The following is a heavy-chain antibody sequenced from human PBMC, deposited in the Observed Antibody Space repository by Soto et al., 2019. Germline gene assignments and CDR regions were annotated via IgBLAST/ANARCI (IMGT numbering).Heavy chain of an antibody. Sequence: QLQLQESGSGLVKPSQTLSLTCAVSGGSISSGGYSWSWIRQPPGKGLEWIGYIYHSGSTYYNPSLKSRVTISVDRSKNQFSLKLSSVTAADTAVYYCARLSEANDAFDIWGQGTMVTVSS. CDR3: ARLSEANDAFDI. J-gene: IGHJ3*02. CDR1: GGSISSGGYS. CDR2: IYHSGST. V-gene: IGHV4-30-2*01.